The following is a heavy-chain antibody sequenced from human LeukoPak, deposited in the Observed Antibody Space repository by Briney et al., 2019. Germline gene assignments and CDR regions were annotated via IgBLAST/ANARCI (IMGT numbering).Heavy chain of an antibody. Sequence: ATVKVSCKASGYTFTDSYMHWVRQAPGQGLEWMGWINTNGGGTKYTQKFQGRVTMTRDTSISTAYMELSRLRSDDTAVYYCARVILCSGGSCSGDWFDPWGQGTLVTVSS. CDR3: ARVILCSGGSCSGDWFDP. J-gene: IGHJ5*02. CDR1: GYTFTDSY. V-gene: IGHV1-2*02. CDR2: INTNGGGT. D-gene: IGHD2-15*01.